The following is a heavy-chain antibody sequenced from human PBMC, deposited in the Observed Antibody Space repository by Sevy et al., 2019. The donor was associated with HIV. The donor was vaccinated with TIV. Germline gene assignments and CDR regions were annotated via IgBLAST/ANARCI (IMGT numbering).Heavy chain of an antibody. V-gene: IGHV4-59*13. J-gene: IGHJ4*02. Sequence: SETLSLTYTVSGGSISGYYWGWIRQPPGKELEWIGYIYYSGGTNYNPSLKSRLTILVDRSKNQFSLRLSSVTAADTAVYYCARYYGSGTFFGSWGQGTLVTVSS. CDR2: IYYSGGT. CDR1: GGSISGYY. D-gene: IGHD3-10*01. CDR3: ARYYGSGTFFGS.